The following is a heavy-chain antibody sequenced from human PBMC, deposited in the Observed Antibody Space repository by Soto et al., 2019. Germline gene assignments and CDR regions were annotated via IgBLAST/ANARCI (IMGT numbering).Heavy chain of an antibody. Sequence: GGSLRLSCAASGFTFSRSWMTWVRQAPGKGLEWVAKIKYDGSDRYYAAPVKGRFTISRDDSKNTLYLQMNSLKTEDTAVYYYTTDLITMVRDTYYYYGMDVWGQGTTVTVSS. V-gene: IGHV3-15*01. D-gene: IGHD3-10*01. CDR2: IKYDGSDR. CDR1: GFTFSRSW. CDR3: TTDLITMVRDTYYYYGMDV. J-gene: IGHJ6*02.